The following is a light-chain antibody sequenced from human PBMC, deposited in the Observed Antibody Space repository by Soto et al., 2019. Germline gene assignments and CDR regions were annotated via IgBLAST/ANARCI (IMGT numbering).Light chain of an antibody. CDR3: QQYVMPTFT. V-gene: IGKV3D-15*01. CDR1: QSVSSY. CDR2: GAS. J-gene: IGKJ2*01. Sequence: EIVRTQSPATLSLSPGERATLSCRASQSVSSYLAWYQKKPGQAPRLVIYGASSRATGIPDRFSGGGSGTEFNLSISRLETEDFAVYYCQQYVMPTFTVGRGTKVEIK.